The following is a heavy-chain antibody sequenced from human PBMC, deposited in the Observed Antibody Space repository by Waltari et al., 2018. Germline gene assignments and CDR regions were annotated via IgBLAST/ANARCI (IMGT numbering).Heavy chain of an antibody. Sequence: QVQLQESGPGLVKPSETLSLTCTVSGGSISSYYWSWIRQPPGKGLEWIGYIYYSGSTNYNPSLKSRVTISVDTSKNQFSLKLSSVTAADTAVYYCARDRGDCSGGSCYSDYWGQGTLVTVSS. J-gene: IGHJ4*02. CDR3: ARDRGDCSGGSCYSDY. CDR2: IYYSGST. D-gene: IGHD2-15*01. CDR1: GGSISSYY. V-gene: IGHV4-59*01.